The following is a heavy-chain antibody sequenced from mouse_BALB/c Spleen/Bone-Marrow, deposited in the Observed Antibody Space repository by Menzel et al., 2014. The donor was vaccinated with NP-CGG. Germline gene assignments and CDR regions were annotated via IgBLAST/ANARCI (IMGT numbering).Heavy chain of an antibody. J-gene: IGHJ2*01. CDR3: ARRYGSSFDY. D-gene: IGHD1-1*01. Sequence: EVQRVESGAELVMPGASVKMSCKASGFNIKDAYVHWVIQRPEQGLEWIGWIDPENGNTIYDPKFQGKASITADTSSNTAYLQLSSLTSEDTAVYYCARRYGSSFDYWGQGTTLTVSS. CDR2: IDPENGNT. V-gene: IGHV14-1*02. CDR1: GFNIKDAY.